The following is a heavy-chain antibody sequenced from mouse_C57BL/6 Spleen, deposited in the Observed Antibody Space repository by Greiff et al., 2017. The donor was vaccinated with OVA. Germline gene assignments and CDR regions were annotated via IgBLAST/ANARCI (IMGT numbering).Heavy chain of an antibody. V-gene: IGHV1-61*01. CDR2: IYPSDSET. Sequence: QVQLQQPGAELVRPGSSVKLSCKASGYTFTSYWMDWVKQRPGQGLEWIGNIYPSDSETHYNQKFKDKATLTVDKSSSTAYMQLSSLTSEDSAVYYCARGGYYGSSLYWYFDVWGTGTTVTVSS. CDR1: GYTFTSYW. J-gene: IGHJ1*03. CDR3: ARGGYYGSSLYWYFDV. D-gene: IGHD1-1*01.